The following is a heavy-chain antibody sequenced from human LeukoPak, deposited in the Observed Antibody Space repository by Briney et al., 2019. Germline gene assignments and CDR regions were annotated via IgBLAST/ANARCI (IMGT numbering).Heavy chain of an antibody. Sequence: GGSLRPSCAASRFTFSDYSMNWVRQAPGKGLQWVASISSGSVYIYYADSMKGRFTISRDNAKNSMYLQMYSLRAEDTAVYYCARGPKYISATGSYYFDYWGQGTPVTVSS. V-gene: IGHV3-21*01. CDR2: ISSGSVYI. D-gene: IGHD6-13*01. J-gene: IGHJ4*02. CDR1: RFTFSDYS. CDR3: ARGPKYISATGSYYFDY.